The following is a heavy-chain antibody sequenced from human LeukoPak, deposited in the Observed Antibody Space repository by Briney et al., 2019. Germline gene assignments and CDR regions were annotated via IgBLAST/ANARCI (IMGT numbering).Heavy chain of an antibody. CDR3: ARGLRQLVYFDY. CDR1: GGSISSSSYY. Sequence: SETLSLTCTVSGGSISSSSYYWGWIRQPPGKGLEWIGSIYYSGSTYYNPSLKSRVTISVDTSKNQFSLKLSSVTAADTAVYYCARGLRQLVYFDYWGQGTLVTVSS. V-gene: IGHV4-39*01. CDR2: IYYSGST. J-gene: IGHJ4*02. D-gene: IGHD6-6*01.